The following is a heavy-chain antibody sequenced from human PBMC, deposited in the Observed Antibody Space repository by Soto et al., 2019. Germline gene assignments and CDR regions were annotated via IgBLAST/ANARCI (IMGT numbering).Heavy chain of an antibody. J-gene: IGHJ5*02. CDR1: GYTFTSYG. V-gene: IGHV1-18*01. CDR3: ARDSIVVVPAATNWFDP. D-gene: IGHD2-2*01. CDR2: ISAYNGNT. Sequence: GASVKASCKASGYTFTSYGISWVRQAPGQGLEWMGWISAYNGNTNYAQKLQGRVTMTTDTSTSTAYMELRSLRSDDTAVYYCARDSIVVVPAATNWFDPWGQGTLVTVSS.